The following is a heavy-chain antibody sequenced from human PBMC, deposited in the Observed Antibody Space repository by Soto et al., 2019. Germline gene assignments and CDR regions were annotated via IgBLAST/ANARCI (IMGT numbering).Heavy chain of an antibody. CDR1: GGSISVYY. Sequence: QVQLQESGPGQVKPSETLSLKCTISGGSISVYYWSWIRQPPGQALEWIGYIYDSGSPYYNPSLRRRVIISADTSKTQSSLELTSATASDTAVYYCARGVGSSPPRYWGRGTLVTVSS. J-gene: IGHJ4*02. D-gene: IGHD1-26*01. CDR2: IYDSGSP. V-gene: IGHV4-59*01. CDR3: ARGVGSSPPRY.